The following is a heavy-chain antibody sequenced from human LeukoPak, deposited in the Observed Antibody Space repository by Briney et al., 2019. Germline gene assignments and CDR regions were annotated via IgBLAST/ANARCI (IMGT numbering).Heavy chain of an antibody. D-gene: IGHD3-9*01. Sequence: GGSLKLSCEASGFTFSGSAMHWVRQASGKGLEWVGRIRSKANSYATAYAASVKGRFTISRDDSKNTAYLQMNSLKTEDTAVYYCTSRYYDILTGYFLFDYWGQGTLVTVSS. CDR3: TSRYYDILTGYFLFDY. V-gene: IGHV3-73*01. CDR1: GFTFSGSA. J-gene: IGHJ4*02. CDR2: IRSKANSYAT.